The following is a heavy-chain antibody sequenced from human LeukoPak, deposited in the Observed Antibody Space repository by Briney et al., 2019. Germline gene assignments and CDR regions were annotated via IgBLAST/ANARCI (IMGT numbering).Heavy chain of an antibody. J-gene: IGHJ1*01. D-gene: IGHD6-19*01. Sequence: GGSLRLSCAASGFTFSSYAMHWVRQAPGKGLEWVSVISGNGGSTSYADSVKGRFTISRDDSKDTLYLQMNSLRAGDTAIYYCAKHGYSSGWPQVPSQHWGQGTLVTVSS. CDR1: GFTFSSYA. CDR2: ISGNGGST. CDR3: AKHGYSSGWPQVPSQH. V-gene: IGHV3-23*01.